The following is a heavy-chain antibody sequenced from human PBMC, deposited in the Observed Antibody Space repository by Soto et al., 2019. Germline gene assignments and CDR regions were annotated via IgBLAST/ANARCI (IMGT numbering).Heavy chain of an antibody. CDR2: IRGKAYGGTA. D-gene: IGHD1-26*01. CDR3: TRGAAQWETFPYFFDF. CDR1: GFTFGGYA. J-gene: IGHJ4*02. V-gene: IGHV3-49*04. Sequence: SGGSLRLSCTASGFTFGGYAMTWVRQAPGKGLERVGFIRGKAYGGTAEYAASVNGRFTISRDDSKNIAYLQMNSLKTEDTAVYYCTRGAAQWETFPYFFDFWGQGTLVTVSS.